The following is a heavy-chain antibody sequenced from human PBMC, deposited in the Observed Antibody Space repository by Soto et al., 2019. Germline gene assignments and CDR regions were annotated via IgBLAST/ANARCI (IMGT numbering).Heavy chain of an antibody. CDR2: IYSSGFT. Sequence: GGSLRLSCVGYGFNFANYAFKWVRLAPGKGLEWVSVIYSSGFTDYADSVKGRFTISRDNSKNTRYLQMNSLSAEDTAVYYCARGPLNYDPFDYWGQGTLVTASS. CDR1: GFNFANYA. CDR3: ARGPLNYDPFDY. J-gene: IGHJ4*02. V-gene: IGHV3-53*01. D-gene: IGHD3-3*01.